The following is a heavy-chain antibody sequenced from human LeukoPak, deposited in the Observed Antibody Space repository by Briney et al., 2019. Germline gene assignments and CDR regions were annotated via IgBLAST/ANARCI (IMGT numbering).Heavy chain of an antibody. V-gene: IGHV4-59*01. CDR1: VDSISLYY. CDR2: IYYSGST. CDR3: AREDGGYDSGVWFDP. D-gene: IGHD5-12*01. Sequence: SETLSLTCTLSVDSISLYYWSWIPQPPGKGLECSMYIYYSGSTTYNPSLKSRVTISVDTSKNQFSLRLNSVTAADTAVYYCAREDGGYDSGVWFDPWGQGTLVTVSS. J-gene: IGHJ5*02.